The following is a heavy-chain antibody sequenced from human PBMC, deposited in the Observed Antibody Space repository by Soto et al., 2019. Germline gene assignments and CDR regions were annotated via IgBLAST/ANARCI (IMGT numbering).Heavy chain of an antibody. D-gene: IGHD2-15*01. V-gene: IGHV3-21*01. CDR2: ISSSSSYI. CDR3: ARDPGYCSGGSCKLYMDV. J-gene: IGHJ6*03. CDR1: GFTFSSYS. Sequence: PGGFLRLSCAASGFTFSSYSMNWVRQAPGKGLKWVSSISSSSSYIYYADSVKGRFTISRDNAKNSLYLQMNSLRAEDTAVYYCARDPGYCSGGSCKLYMDVWGKGTTVTVSS.